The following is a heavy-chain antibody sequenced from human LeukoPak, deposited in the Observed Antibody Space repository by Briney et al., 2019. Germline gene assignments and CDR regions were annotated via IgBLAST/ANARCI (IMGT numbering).Heavy chain of an antibody. CDR2: IYYSGST. CDR1: GGSISSSSYY. D-gene: IGHD4-17*01. J-gene: IGHJ4*02. V-gene: IGHV4-39*01. Sequence: SETLSLTCTVSGGSISSSSYYWGWIRQPPGKGLEWIGSIYYSGSTYYNPSLKSRVTISVDTSKNQFSLKLSSVTAADTAVYYCVRQQIVVHYGDYDYWGQGTLVTVSS. CDR3: VRQQIVVHYGDYDY.